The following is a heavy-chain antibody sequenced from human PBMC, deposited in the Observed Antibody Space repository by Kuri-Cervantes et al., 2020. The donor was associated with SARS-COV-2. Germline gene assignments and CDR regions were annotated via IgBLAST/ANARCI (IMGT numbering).Heavy chain of an antibody. CDR1: GFTFSSYW. CDR2: INSDGSST. J-gene: IGHJ4*02. D-gene: IGHD6-13*01. V-gene: IGHV3-74*01. CDR3: ARGIGIAAAGH. Sequence: GGSLRLSCAASGFTFSSYWMHWVRQAPGKGLVWVSRINSDGSSTSYADSVKGRSTISRDNAKNTLYLQMNSLRAEDTAVYYCARGIGIAAAGHWGQGTLVTVSS.